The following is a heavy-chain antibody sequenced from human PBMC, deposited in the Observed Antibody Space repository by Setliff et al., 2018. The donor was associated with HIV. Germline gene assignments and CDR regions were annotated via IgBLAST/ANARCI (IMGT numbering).Heavy chain of an antibody. Sequence: GGSLRLSCATSGFTVRTNYMSWVRQAPGKGLQWVSVIYSGGSTYHADSVKGRFTLSRDTSKNTLFLQMNSLRPEDTAVYYCARVRLYNTALDYWGQGTLVTVSS. CDR3: ARVRLYNTALDY. J-gene: IGHJ4*02. CDR1: GFTVRTNY. V-gene: IGHV3-66*02. D-gene: IGHD3-3*01. CDR2: IYSGGST.